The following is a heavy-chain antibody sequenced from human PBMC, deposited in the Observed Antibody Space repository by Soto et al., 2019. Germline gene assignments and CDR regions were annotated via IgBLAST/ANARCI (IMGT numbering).Heavy chain of an antibody. CDR1: GFTVSSYG. Sequence: QVQLVESGGGVVQPGRSLRLSCAVSGFTVSSYGMHWVRQAPGKGLEWVAVISRDGGTKFYADSVKGRFAISRDNSRNTLFLEMNSLRGVDMAVYYCAGEGASGYWGQGTLVTVAS. CDR3: AGEGASGY. D-gene: IGHD3-10*01. J-gene: IGHJ4*02. CDR2: ISRDGGTK. V-gene: IGHV3-30*03.